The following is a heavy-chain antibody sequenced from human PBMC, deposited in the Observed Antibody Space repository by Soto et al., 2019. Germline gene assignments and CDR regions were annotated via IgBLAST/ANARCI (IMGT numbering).Heavy chain of an antibody. Sequence: EVQLLESGGGLVQPGGSLRLSCAASGFTFSSYAMSWVRQAPGKGLEWVSAISGSGGSTYYADSVKGRFTISRDNSKNTLYLQMNSLRAEDTAVYYCAKDGVRILGSGDWFDPWGQGTLVTVSS. D-gene: IGHD2-15*01. CDR3: AKDGVRILGSGDWFDP. J-gene: IGHJ5*02. CDR1: GFTFSSYA. V-gene: IGHV3-23*01. CDR2: ISGSGGST.